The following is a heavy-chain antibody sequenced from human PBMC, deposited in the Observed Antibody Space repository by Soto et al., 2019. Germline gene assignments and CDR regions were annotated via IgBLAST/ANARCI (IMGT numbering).Heavy chain of an antibody. J-gene: IGHJ5*02. V-gene: IGHV4-39*01. Sequence: SETLSLTCSVSGDSISNSRFYWAWIRQPPGEGLEWIGSIYHTGNAYYKPSLKSRVTKSVDTSKNQFSLNLTSVTAVHAALYYCAMDFFDSSDXTTNXFDPWGQGTLVTVSS. D-gene: IGHD3-22*01. CDR1: GDSISNSRFY. CDR3: AMDFFDSSDXTTNXFDP. CDR2: IYHTGNA.